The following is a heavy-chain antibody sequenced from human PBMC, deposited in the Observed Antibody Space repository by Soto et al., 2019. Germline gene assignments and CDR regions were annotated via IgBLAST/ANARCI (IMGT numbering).Heavy chain of an antibody. V-gene: IGHV3-21*01. CDR1: GFTFSSYS. Sequence: EVQLVESGGGLVKPGGSLRLSCAASGFTFSSYSMNWVRQAPGKGLEWVSSISSSSSYIYYADSVKGRFTISRDNAKNSLYLQMNSLRAEDTAVYYCARDPAYDVVDYFDYWGQGTLVTVSS. CDR2: ISSSSSYI. J-gene: IGHJ4*02. D-gene: IGHD5-12*01. CDR3: ARDPAYDVVDYFDY.